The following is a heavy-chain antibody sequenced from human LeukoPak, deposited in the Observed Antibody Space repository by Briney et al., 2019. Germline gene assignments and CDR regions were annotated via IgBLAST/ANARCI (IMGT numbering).Heavy chain of an antibody. CDR1: GGSISSYY. Sequence: SETLSLTCTVSGGSISSYYWSWVRQLPGKGLAWIGYISYSGSTNYNPSLKSRVTISADTSKNQVSLTLSSVTAADTALYYCARHPGLGSFDYWGQGTLVTVSS. CDR2: ISYSGST. D-gene: IGHD3-16*01. CDR3: ARHPGLGSFDY. J-gene: IGHJ4*02. V-gene: IGHV4-59*08.